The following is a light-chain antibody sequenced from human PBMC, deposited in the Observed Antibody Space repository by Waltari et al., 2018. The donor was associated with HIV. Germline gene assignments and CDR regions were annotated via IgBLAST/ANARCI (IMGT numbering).Light chain of an antibody. CDR2: DVN. J-gene: IGLJ3*02. Sequence: QSALTQPRSVSGSPGQSVTISCTATSSDVGDYNYVSWYQQHPAKAPKLMIFDVNKRPSGVPDRFSGSKSGNTASLTISGLQAEDEADYYCCSYADDYTWVFGGGTKLTVL. CDR3: CSYADDYTWV. V-gene: IGLV2-11*01. CDR1: SSDVGDYNY.